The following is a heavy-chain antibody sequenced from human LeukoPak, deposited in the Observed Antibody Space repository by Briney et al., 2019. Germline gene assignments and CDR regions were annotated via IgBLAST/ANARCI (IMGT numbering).Heavy chain of an antibody. CDR1: GFTFSDAW. V-gene: IGHV3-15*01. Sequence: GGSLRLSCAVSGFTFSDAWMSWVRQAAGKGLEWLGRIKTKTDDGATDYSAPVKARFTISRDDSKTTLYLQMNGLKTEDTAIYYCTTYVGATAYWGQGTLVTVSS. J-gene: IGHJ4*02. D-gene: IGHD1-26*01. CDR2: IKTKTDDGAT. CDR3: TTYVGATAY.